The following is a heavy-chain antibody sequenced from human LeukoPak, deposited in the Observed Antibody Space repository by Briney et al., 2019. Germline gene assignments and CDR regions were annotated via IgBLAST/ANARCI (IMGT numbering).Heavy chain of an antibody. CDR1: GFTFSNYC. Sequence: GGSLRLSCAASGFTFSNYCMSWVREAPGKGLEWVSIINQDGSERYYVDSVKGRFTISRDNAKNSLYLQMSSLRAEDTAVYYCARDSQGLSGWYEDYWGQGSLLTVSS. CDR3: ARDSQGLSGWYEDY. V-gene: IGHV3-7*01. D-gene: IGHD6-19*01. CDR2: INQDGSER. J-gene: IGHJ4*02.